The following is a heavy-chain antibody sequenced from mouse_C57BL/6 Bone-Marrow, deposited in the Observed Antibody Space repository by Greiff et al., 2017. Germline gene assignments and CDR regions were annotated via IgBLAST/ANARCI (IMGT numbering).Heavy chain of an antibody. V-gene: IGHV1-69*01. CDR2: IDPSDGYT. CDR1: GFTFTSYW. CDR3: AREEASYYSNYVEAMEY. J-gene: IGHJ4*01. D-gene: IGHD2-5*01. Sequence: QVQLQQSGAELVMPGASVKLSCTASGFTFTSYWMHWVQQRPGQGLEWIGSIDPSDGYTNYPHKFQGKSTLTVDQSSSTAYMPLSSLTSEESAVYYGAREEASYYSNYVEAMEYWGKGTTVTVSS.